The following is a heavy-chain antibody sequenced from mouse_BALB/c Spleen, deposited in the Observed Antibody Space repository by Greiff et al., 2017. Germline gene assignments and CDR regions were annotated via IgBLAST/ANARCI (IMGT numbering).Heavy chain of an antibody. V-gene: IGHV7-3*02. CDR3: ARDPHYYGGGYYAMDY. CDR1: GFTFTDYY. D-gene: IGHD1-2*01. CDR2: IRNKANGYTT. Sequence: DVKLVESGGGLVQPGGSLRLSCATSGFTFTDYYMSWVRQPPGKALEWLGFIRNKANGYTTEYSASVKGRFTISRDNSQSILYLQMNTLRAEDSATYYYARDPHYYGGGYYAMDYWGQGTSVTVSS. J-gene: IGHJ4*01.